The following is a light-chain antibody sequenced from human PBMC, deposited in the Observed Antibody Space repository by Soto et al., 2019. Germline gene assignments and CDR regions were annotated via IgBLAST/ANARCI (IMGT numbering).Light chain of an antibody. CDR2: GAS. CDR3: QQYGYLVT. Sequence: EIVLTQSPGTLSLSPGERATLSCRASQSVSSSSLAWFQQKPGRAHRLLIYGASSRATGIPDRFSGSGSGTDFTLTISRLEPEDFAMYYCQQYGYLVTFGGGTKVDIK. J-gene: IGKJ4*01. CDR1: QSVSSSS. V-gene: IGKV3-20*01.